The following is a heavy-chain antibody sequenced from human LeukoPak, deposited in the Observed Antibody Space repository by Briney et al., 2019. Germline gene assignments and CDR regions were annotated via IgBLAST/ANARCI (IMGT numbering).Heavy chain of an antibody. V-gene: IGHV3-74*01. CDR2: IKNNGSSA. CDR3: AESDWFDP. Sequence: GGSLRLSCTTSGFSFSSTWISWLRQTPGKGLVWVSRIKNNGSSATYAESVKGRFTISRDNARNTLYLQMNSLRVDDTAVYYCAESDWFDPWGRGTLVTVSS. CDR1: GFSFSSTW. J-gene: IGHJ5*02.